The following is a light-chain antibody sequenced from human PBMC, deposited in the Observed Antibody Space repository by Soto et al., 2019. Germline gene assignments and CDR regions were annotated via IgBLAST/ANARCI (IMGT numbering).Light chain of an antibody. J-gene: IGKJ1*01. CDR3: QQYNNSPQT. CDR1: QSVSSN. V-gene: IGKV3-15*01. Sequence: EIVMTQSPATLSVSPGERATLSCRASQSVSSNLAWYQQKPGQAPRLPIYGASTRETGIPARFSGSGSGTEFTLTISSLQSEDFAVYYCQQYNNSPQTFGQGTKVDIK. CDR2: GAS.